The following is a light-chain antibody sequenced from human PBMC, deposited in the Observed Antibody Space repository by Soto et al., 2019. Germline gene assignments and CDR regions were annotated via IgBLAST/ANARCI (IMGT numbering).Light chain of an antibody. Sequence: EIVLTQSPGTLSLSPGERATLSCRASQSVSSRSLAWYQQKPGQAPRLLIYGGSSRATGIPVRFSGSGSETDFTLTITRLEPEDFAMYYCQQYSSSRTFGQGTKVDIK. CDR1: QSVSSRS. CDR2: GGS. CDR3: QQYSSSRT. J-gene: IGKJ1*01. V-gene: IGKV3-20*01.